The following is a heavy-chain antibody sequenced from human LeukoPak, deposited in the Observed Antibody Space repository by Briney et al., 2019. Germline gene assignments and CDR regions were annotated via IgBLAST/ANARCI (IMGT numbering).Heavy chain of an antibody. CDR3: ARAWWELLSGFDS. Sequence: SETLSLTCTVSGGSISSGDYYWSWIRQPPGKGLEWIGYIYYSGSTYYNPSLKSRVTISVDTSKNQFSLKLSSVTAADTGVYYCARAWWELLSGFDSWGQGTMVTVSS. V-gene: IGHV4-30-4*08. J-gene: IGHJ3*02. D-gene: IGHD1-26*01. CDR2: IYYSGST. CDR1: GGSISSGDYY.